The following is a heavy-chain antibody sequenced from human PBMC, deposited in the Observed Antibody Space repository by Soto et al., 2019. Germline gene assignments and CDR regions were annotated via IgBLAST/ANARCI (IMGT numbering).Heavy chain of an antibody. CDR3: ARVSWREKYGMDV. J-gene: IGHJ6*02. CDR2: ITFSGNTV. D-gene: IGHD3-3*01. CDR1: GFTFSDSY. Sequence: GGSLRLSCAASGFTFSDSYMSWIRQAPGKGLEWISYITFSGNTVYYADSLKGRFTISRDNAKNSLYLQMNRLRAEDTAVYYCARVSWREKYGMDVWGQGTTVTV. V-gene: IGHV3-11*01.